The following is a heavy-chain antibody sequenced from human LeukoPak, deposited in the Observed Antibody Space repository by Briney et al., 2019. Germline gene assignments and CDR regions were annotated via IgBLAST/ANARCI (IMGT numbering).Heavy chain of an antibody. J-gene: IGHJ4*02. Sequence: GGSLRLSCAASGFTFSSYGMHWVRQAPGKGLEWVAFIRYDGSNKYYADSVKGRFTISRDNSKNTLYLQMNSLRAEDTAVYYCAKGLGPGIAAAGARGDFDYWGQGTLVTVSS. V-gene: IGHV3-30*02. CDR2: IRYDGSNK. CDR1: GFTFSSYG. D-gene: IGHD6-13*01. CDR3: AKGLGPGIAAAGARGDFDY.